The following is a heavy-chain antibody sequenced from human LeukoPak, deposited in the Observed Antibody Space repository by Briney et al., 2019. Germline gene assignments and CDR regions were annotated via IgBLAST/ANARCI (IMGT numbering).Heavy chain of an antibody. CDR3: ARGYSGYDRGLFDY. D-gene: IGHD5-12*01. CDR2: INPNSGGT. J-gene: IGHJ4*02. CDR1: GATFNSYN. Sequence: ASVKVSCKVSGATFNSYNINWVRQAPGQRPEWMGWINPNSGGTNYAQKFQGWVTMTRDTSISTAYMELSRLRSDDTAVYYCARGYSGYDRGLFDYWGQGTLVTVSS. V-gene: IGHV1-2*04.